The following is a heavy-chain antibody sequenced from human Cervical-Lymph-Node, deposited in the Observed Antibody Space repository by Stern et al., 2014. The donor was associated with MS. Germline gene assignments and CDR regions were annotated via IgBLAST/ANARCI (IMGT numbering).Heavy chain of an antibody. Sequence: EVQLEESGGGLVQPGGSLRLSCAASGFTVSSYFMGWVRQAPGKGLEWVGNIGVDGSLTYYVDYVAGRFTISRDNAKNSLFLQMHSPRSEDTSIYYCVRYRRGSDYYFDYWGQGTLVTVSS. CDR3: VRYRRGSDYYFDY. D-gene: IGHD2-21*01. V-gene: IGHV3-7*01. J-gene: IGHJ4*02. CDR1: GFTVSSYF. CDR2: IGVDGSLT.